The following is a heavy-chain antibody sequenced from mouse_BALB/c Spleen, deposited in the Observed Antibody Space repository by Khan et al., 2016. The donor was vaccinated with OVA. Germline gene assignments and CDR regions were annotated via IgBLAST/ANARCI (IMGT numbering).Heavy chain of an antibody. V-gene: IGHV2-6-7*01. CDR1: GFSLTGYG. J-gene: IGHJ4*01. D-gene: IGHD2-10*01. CDR3: ARAYYANSREAMDY. Sequence: QVQLQQSGPGLVAPSQSLSITCTVSGFSLTGYGVNWVRQPPGKGLEWLGMIWGDGSTDYNSALKSRMSITQDNSKSKVFLKMNSLQTDDTDRYYRARAYYANSREAMDYWGQGNSVTVSS. CDR2: IWGDGST.